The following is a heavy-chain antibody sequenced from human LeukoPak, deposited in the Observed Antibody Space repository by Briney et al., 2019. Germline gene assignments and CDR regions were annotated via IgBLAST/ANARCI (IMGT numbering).Heavy chain of an antibody. CDR3: ARVGSKWELLATPSFDY. D-gene: IGHD1-26*01. Sequence: GGSLRLSCAASGFTFSSYWMSWVRQAPGKGLEWVANIKQDGSEKYYVDSVKGQFTISRDNAKNSLYLQMNSLKAEDTAVYYCARVGSKWELLATPSFDYWGQGTLVTVSS. V-gene: IGHV3-7*01. CDR2: IKQDGSEK. J-gene: IGHJ4*02. CDR1: GFTFSSYW.